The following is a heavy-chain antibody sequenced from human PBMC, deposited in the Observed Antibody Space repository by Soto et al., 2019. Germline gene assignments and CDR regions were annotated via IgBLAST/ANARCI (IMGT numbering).Heavy chain of an antibody. D-gene: IGHD2-2*01. V-gene: IGHV4-34*01. Sequence: SETLSLTCAVYGGSFSGYYWSWIRQPPGKGLEWIGEINHSGSTNYNPSLKSRVTISVDTSKNQFSLKLSSVTAADTAVYYCARSVVVVVPAAKTNWFDPWGQGTLVTVSS. CDR3: ARSVVVVVPAAKTNWFDP. J-gene: IGHJ5*02. CDR1: GGSFSGYY. CDR2: INHSGST.